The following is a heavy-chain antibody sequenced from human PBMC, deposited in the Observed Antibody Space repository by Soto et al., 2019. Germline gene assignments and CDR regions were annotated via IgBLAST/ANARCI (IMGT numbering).Heavy chain of an antibody. V-gene: IGHV3-23*04. Sequence: EVQLVESGGGLVQPGGSLRLSCAASGFTFSNYDMNWVRQAPGKGLEWVSAISGGGGRIYYAYSVKGRFTISRDNSKNTLLIQRNSLRAETTAVYYSAKRPGSLVCVDYWGQGTLVTVSS. CDR3: AKRPGSLVCVDY. CDR1: GFTFSNYD. D-gene: IGHD2-21*01. CDR2: ISGGGGRI. J-gene: IGHJ4*02.